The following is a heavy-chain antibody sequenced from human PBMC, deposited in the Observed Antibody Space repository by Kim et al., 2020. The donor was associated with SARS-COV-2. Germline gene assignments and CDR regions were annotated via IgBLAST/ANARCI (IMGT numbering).Heavy chain of an antibody. CDR3: ARNNYDILTSPFDY. CDR2: VHQSGTT. CDR1: GGSISRYFW. V-gene: IGHV4-4*02. D-gene: IGHD3-9*01. J-gene: IGHJ4*02. Sequence: SETLSLTCAVSGGSISRYFWWSWVRQPPGKGLEWIGEVHQSGTTNYNPSLKTRLTMSVDMSKNQFSLKLSSVTAADTAVYYCARNNYDILTSPFDYWGQGALVTVSS.